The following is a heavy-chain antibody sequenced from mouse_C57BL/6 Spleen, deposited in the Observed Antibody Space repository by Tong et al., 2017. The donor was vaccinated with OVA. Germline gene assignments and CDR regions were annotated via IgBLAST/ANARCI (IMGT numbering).Heavy chain of an antibody. V-gene: IGHV5-4*01. Sequence: EVQLQESGGGLVKPGGSLKLSCAASGFTFSSYAMSWVRQTPEKRLEWVATISDGGSYTYYPDNVKGRFTISRDNAKNNLYLQMSHLKSEDTAMYYCAREAIVTRAFAYWGKGLWSLSLQ. J-gene: IGHJ3*01. CDR2: ISDGGSYT. CDR3: AREAIVTRAFAY. CDR1: GFTFSSYA. D-gene: IGHD2-5*01.